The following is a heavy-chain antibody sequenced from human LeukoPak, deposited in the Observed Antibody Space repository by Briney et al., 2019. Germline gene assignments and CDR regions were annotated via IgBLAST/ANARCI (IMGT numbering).Heavy chain of an antibody. J-gene: IGHJ6*04. CDR2: ISSSSSYI. D-gene: IGHD3-10*01. CDR1: GFTFSSYS. Sequence: PGGSLRLSCAASGFTFSSYSMNWVRQAPGQGLESVSAISSSSSYIYYADSVKGRFTISRDNAKNSLYLQMNSLRAEDTAVYYCARDRAYYYGSGDAMDVWGKGTTVTVSS. V-gene: IGHV3-21*01. CDR3: ARDRAYYYGSGDAMDV.